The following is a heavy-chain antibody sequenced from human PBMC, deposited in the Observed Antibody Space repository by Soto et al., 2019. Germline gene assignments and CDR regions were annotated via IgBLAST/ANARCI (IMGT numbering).Heavy chain of an antibody. CDR2: ISSSSSYI. Sequence: EVQLVESGGGLVKPGGSLRLSCAAPGFTFSSYSMNWVRQAPGKGLEWVSSISSSSSYIYYADSVKGRFTISRDNAKNSLYLQMNSLRAEDTAVYYCARGGAGAYCSGGSCYSIYYWGQGTLVTVSS. CDR3: ARGGAGAYCSGGSCYSIYY. D-gene: IGHD2-15*01. V-gene: IGHV3-21*01. J-gene: IGHJ4*02. CDR1: GFTFSSYS.